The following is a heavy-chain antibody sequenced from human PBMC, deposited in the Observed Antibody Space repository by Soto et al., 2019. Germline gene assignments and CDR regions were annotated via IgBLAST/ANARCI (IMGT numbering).Heavy chain of an antibody. CDR2: INRDGRSA. Sequence: EVLLVESGGVVVEPGGSLRLSCAASGFTFDDHTMHWVRQVPGKGLEWVSLINRDGRSAYYVDSVKGRFTVSRDNTKNSLYLPMSGLRVEDTALYFCAKEDLRGYGVDSWGQGTLVTVSS. CDR1: GFTFDDHT. V-gene: IGHV3-43*01. J-gene: IGHJ4*02. CDR3: AKEDLRGYGVDS. D-gene: IGHD3-3*01.